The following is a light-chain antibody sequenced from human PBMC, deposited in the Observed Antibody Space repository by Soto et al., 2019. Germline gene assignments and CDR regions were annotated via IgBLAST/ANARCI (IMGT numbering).Light chain of an antibody. J-gene: IGKJ2*01. Sequence: EVVLTQSPATLSLSPGERATLSCRASQTLANYLAWYQQRPGQAPRLLIYDASNRATGIPARFSGSGSGTDFTLIISSLEPEDSAVYYCQQRSDSYTFGQGTTLEIK. V-gene: IGKV3-11*01. CDR3: QQRSDSYT. CDR2: DAS. CDR1: QTLANY.